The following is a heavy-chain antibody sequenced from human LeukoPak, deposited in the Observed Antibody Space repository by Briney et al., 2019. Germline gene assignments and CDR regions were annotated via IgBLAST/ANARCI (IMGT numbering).Heavy chain of an antibody. D-gene: IGHD2-21*02. CDR2: INPSGGST. V-gene: IGHV1-46*01. J-gene: IGHJ4*02. Sequence: ASVKVSCKASGYTFTSYYMHWVRQAPGQGLEWMGIINPSGGSTSYAQKFQGRVTMTRDTSTSTVYMELSSLRSEDKAVYYCARASRHEDCGGDCYSTAYWGQGTLVTVSS. CDR1: GYTFTSYY. CDR3: ARASRHEDCGGDCYSTAY.